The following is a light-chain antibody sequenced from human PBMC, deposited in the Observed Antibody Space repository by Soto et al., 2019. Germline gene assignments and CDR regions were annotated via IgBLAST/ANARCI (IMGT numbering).Light chain of an antibody. CDR1: QSISNY. CDR3: QQYRTDPYT. J-gene: IGKJ2*01. Sequence: DIQMTQSPSTLSASVGDRVTISCRASQSISNYLAWYQQKPGRAPKLLMYKASNLESEVPARFSGSGSGTEFFLTISSLQHDDFATYYCQQYRTDPYTLGQGTKLEIK. V-gene: IGKV1-5*03. CDR2: KAS.